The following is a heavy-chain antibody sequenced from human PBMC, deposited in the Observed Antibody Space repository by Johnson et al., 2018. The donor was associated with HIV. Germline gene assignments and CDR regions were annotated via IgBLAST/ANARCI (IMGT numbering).Heavy chain of an antibody. CDR2: MYGGGST. Sequence: VESGGAVVQPGGSLRLSCAASGFSVTNKYTSWVRQAPGKGLEWVSVMYGGGSTYHADSVKGRFRLSRDNSKNTLYLQMKSLRAEDTAVYYCAELPGFGDYDDGALDIWGQGTMVTVSS. CDR3: AELPGFGDYDDGALDI. D-gene: IGHD4-17*01. CDR1: GFSVTNKY. V-gene: IGHV3-66*01. J-gene: IGHJ3*02.